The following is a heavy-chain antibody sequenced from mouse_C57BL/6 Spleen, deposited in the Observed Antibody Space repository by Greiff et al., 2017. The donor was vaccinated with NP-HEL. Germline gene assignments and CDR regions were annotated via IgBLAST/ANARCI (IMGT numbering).Heavy chain of an antibody. CDR2: INPNNGGT. CDR3: ARGSTTVVAPFAY. Sequence: EVQLQQSGPELVKPGASVKMSCKASGYTFTDYNMHWVKQSHGKSLEWIGYINPNNGGTSYNQKFKGKATLTVNKSSSTAYMELRSLTSEDSAVYYCARGSTTVVAPFAYWGQGTLVTVSA. D-gene: IGHD1-1*01. V-gene: IGHV1-22*01. CDR1: GYTFTDYN. J-gene: IGHJ3*01.